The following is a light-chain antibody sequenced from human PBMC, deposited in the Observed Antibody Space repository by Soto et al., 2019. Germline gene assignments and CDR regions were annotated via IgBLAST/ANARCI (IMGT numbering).Light chain of an antibody. CDR1: QSVKSN. CDR3: EQYNNWPLT. Sequence: EIVMTQSPATLSVSPGERATLSCRASQSVKSNLAWDQQKRGQAPRLLIYEASSRATGIPARFSASGSGTEFTLTISSLQSEDFAVYYCEQYNNWPLTFGGGTNVEIK. V-gene: IGKV3-15*01. J-gene: IGKJ4*01. CDR2: EAS.